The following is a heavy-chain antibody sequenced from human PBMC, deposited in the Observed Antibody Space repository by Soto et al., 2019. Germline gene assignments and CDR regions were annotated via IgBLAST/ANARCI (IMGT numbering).Heavy chain of an antibody. CDR2: IKQDGSEK. D-gene: IGHD2-2*01. J-gene: IGHJ6*02. CDR1: GFTFSSYW. Sequence: GGSLRLSCAASGFTFSSYWMSWVRQAPGKGLEWVANIKQDGSEKYYVDSVKGRFTISRDNAKNSLYLQMNSLRAEDTAVYYCARESPAANYGMDVWDQGTTVTVSS. CDR3: ARESPAANYGMDV. V-gene: IGHV3-7*01.